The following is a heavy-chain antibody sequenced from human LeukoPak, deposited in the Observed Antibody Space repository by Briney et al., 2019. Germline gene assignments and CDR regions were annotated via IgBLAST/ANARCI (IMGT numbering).Heavy chain of an antibody. CDR3: ARTVPAAHFDY. CDR1: GGSISSYY. D-gene: IGHD2-2*01. J-gene: IGHJ4*02. Sequence: PSETLSLTCTVSGGSISSYYWSWIRQPPGKGLEWIGYIYYSGSTNYNPSLKSRVTISVDTSKNQFSLKLSSVTAADTAVYYCARTVPAAHFDYWGQGTLVTVSS. V-gene: IGHV4-59*01. CDR2: IYYSGST.